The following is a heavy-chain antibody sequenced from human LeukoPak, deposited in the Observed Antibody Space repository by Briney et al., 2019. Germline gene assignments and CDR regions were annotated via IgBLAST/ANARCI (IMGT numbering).Heavy chain of an antibody. CDR1: GFIFSSYE. D-gene: IGHD6-19*01. Sequence: GGSLRLSCAASGFIFSSYEMNWVRQAPGKGLEWVSYISGSGTNIHYADSVKGRFAISRDNAKNSLYLQMNSLRAEDAGVYFCARDRSGWYRWFDPWGQGTLVTVSS. V-gene: IGHV3-48*03. CDR3: ARDRSGWYRWFDP. J-gene: IGHJ5*02. CDR2: ISGSGTNI.